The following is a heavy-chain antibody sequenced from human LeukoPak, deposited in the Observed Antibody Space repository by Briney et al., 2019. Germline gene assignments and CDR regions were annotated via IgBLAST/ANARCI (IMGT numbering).Heavy chain of an antibody. V-gene: IGHV4-59*08. CDR2: IYYSGST. CDR1: GGSISSYY. CDR3: ARHSGGWHYFDY. Sequence: SETLSLTCTVSGGSISSYYRSWIRQSPGKGLEWVAYIYYSGSTSYNPSLKSRVTISIDTSKNQFSLKLSSVTAADTAVYYCARHSGGWHYFDYWGQGTLVTVSS. J-gene: IGHJ4*02. D-gene: IGHD6-19*01.